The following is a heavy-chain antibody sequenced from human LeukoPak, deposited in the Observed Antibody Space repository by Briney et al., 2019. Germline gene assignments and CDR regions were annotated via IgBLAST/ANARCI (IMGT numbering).Heavy chain of an antibody. D-gene: IGHD3-10*01. CDR1: GFTFSSYG. J-gene: IGHJ6*04. CDR2: ISYDGSNK. Sequence: GGSLRLSCAASGFTFSSYGMHWVRQAPGKGLEWVAVISYDGSNKYYADSVKGRFTISRDNSKNTLYLQMNSLRAGDTAVYYCAKVSEITMVRGVIITQRHYYYYGMDVWGKGTTVTVSS. CDR3: AKVSEITMVRGVIITQRHYYYYGMDV. V-gene: IGHV3-30*18.